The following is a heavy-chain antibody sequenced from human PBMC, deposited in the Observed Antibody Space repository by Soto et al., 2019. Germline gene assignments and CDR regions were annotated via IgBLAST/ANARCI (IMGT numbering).Heavy chain of an antibody. CDR2: IIPIFGTA. V-gene: IGHV1-69*13. Sequence: SVKVSCKASGGTFSSYAIGWVRQAPGQGLEWMGGIIPIFGTANYAQKFQGRVTITADESTSTAYMELSSLRSEDTAVYYCARGCSGGSCFEAGYWGQGTLVTVSS. CDR3: ARGCSGGSCFEAGY. J-gene: IGHJ4*02. CDR1: GGTFSSYA. D-gene: IGHD2-15*01.